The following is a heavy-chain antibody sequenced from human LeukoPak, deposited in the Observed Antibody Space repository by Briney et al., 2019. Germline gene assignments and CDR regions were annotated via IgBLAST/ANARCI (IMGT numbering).Heavy chain of an antibody. CDR1: GGTFSSYA. V-gene: IGHV1-69*04. CDR2: IIPILGIA. D-gene: IGHD1-1*01. J-gene: IGHJ4*02. CDR3: ASGGNELDY. Sequence: ASVKVSCKASGGTFSSYAISWVRQAPGQGLEWMGRIIPILGIANYAQKFQGRVTITADKSTSTAYMELSNRRAWDTTVYYCASGGNELDYWGKGIMVTVSS.